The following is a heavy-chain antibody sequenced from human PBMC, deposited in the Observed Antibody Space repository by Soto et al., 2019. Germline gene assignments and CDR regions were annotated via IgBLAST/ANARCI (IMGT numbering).Heavy chain of an antibody. CDR1: GFTFSSYA. Sequence: GGSLRLCCAASGFTFSSYAMHWVRQAPGKGLEWVAVISYDGSNKYYADSVKGRFTISRDNSKNTLYLQMNSLRAEDTAVYYCATLGRYSSSALRGYFDYWGQGT. D-gene: IGHD6-6*01. J-gene: IGHJ4*02. CDR3: ATLGRYSSSALRGYFDY. CDR2: ISYDGSNK. V-gene: IGHV3-30-3*01.